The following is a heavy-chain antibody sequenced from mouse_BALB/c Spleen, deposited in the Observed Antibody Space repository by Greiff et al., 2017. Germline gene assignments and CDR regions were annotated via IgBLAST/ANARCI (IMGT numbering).Heavy chain of an antibody. D-gene: IGHD1-1*01. Sequence: VQLQQSGAELVRPGALVKLSCKASGFNIKDYYMHWVKQRPEQGLEWIGLIDPENGNTIYDPKFQGKASITADTSSNTAYLQLSSLTSEDTAVYYCARATVAFDYWGQGTTLTVSS. CDR3: ARATVAFDY. V-gene: IGHV14-1*02. CDR1: GFNIKDYY. CDR2: IDPENGNT. J-gene: IGHJ2*01.